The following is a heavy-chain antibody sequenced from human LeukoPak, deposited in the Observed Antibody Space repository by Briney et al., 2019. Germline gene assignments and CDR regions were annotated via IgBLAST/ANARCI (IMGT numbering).Heavy chain of an antibody. CDR1: GFTFTSYA. CDR2: ISASGRNT. Sequence: PGGSLRLSCAASGFTFTSYAMSWVRQAPGKGLEWVSDISASGRNTYYADSVKGRFTISRDNSKNTLYLQMNSLRAEDTAVYYCAKDLRGFDYWGQGTLVTVSS. V-gene: IGHV3-23*01. D-gene: IGHD3-16*01. J-gene: IGHJ4*02. CDR3: AKDLRGFDY.